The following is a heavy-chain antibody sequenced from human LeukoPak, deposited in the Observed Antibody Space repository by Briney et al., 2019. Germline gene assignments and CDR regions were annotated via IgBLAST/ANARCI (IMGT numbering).Heavy chain of an antibody. CDR2: ISSSSTTI. V-gene: IGHV3-48*01. CDR1: GFSFSRYT. CDR3: ALIAVDWQQPFDY. J-gene: IGHJ4*02. D-gene: IGHD6-13*01. Sequence: PEGSLRLSCAASGFSFSRYTMSWVRQAPGKGLEWISYISSSSTTIKYADSVKGRFIISRDNAKNSVYLQMNSLRAEDTAVYYCALIAVDWQQPFDYWGQGTLVTVSS.